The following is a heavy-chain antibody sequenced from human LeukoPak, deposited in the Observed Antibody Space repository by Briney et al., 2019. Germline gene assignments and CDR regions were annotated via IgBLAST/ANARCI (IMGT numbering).Heavy chain of an antibody. CDR1: GGTFGSYA. CDR2: IIPIFGTA. Sequence: SVKVSCKASGGTFGSYAISWVRQAPGQGLEWMGGIIPIFGTANYAQKFQGRVTITTDESTSTAYMELSSLRSEDTAVYYCARGGYGSGSYYHAFDIWGQGTMVTVSS. D-gene: IGHD3-10*01. CDR3: ARGGYGSGSYYHAFDI. J-gene: IGHJ3*02. V-gene: IGHV1-69*05.